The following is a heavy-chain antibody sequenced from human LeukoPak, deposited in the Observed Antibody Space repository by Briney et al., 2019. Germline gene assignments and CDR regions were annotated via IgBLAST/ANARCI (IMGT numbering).Heavy chain of an antibody. D-gene: IGHD6-19*01. V-gene: IGHV3-74*01. CDR3: ASLPTSVAVAGIFYYGMDV. Sequence: GGSLRLSCAASGFTFSSFWMHWVRQSPGKGLVWVSRIDGDGSGTTYADSVKGRFTISRDNAKSTVYLQMNSLRAEDTAVYYCASLPTSVAVAGIFYYGMDVWGQGTTVTVSS. CDR2: IDGDGSGT. CDR1: GFTFSSFW. J-gene: IGHJ6*02.